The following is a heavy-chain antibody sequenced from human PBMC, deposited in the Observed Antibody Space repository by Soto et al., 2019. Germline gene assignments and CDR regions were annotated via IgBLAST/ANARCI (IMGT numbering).Heavy chain of an antibody. D-gene: IGHD3-10*01. CDR3: VRGVDPGAYLTDY. CDR2: MSSDGSNR. V-gene: IGHV3-30-3*01. Sequence: GSLRLSCAGTGFSFRNYAIHWVRQAPGKGLEWVALMSSDGSNRQSAGYVKGRLTISRDKSENTVYLQMNSLASEDTAVDYCVRGVDPGAYLTDYWAQGT. CDR1: GFSFRNYA. J-gene: IGHJ4*02.